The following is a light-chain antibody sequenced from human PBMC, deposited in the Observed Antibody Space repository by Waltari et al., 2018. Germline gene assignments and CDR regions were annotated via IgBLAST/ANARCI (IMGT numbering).Light chain of an antibody. CDR1: QGISSY. J-gene: IGKJ3*01. Sequence: IQLTQSPSSLSASVGDRVTITCRASQGISSYLALYQQKPGQAPKHLIYASSTLQSGVPSRFSGSGSGTDFTLTISSLQPEDFATYYCQQLNSYPFTFGPGTKVDIK. CDR3: QQLNSYPFT. CDR2: ASS. V-gene: IGKV1-9*01.